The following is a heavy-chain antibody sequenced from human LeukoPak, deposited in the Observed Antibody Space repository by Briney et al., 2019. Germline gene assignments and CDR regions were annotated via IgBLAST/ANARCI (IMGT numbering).Heavy chain of an antibody. Sequence: GGSLRLSCAASGFTFSSYAMSWVRQAPGKGLEWVSAISGSGGSTYYADSVKGRFTISRDNSKNTLYLQMNSLRAEDTAVYYCAKDPRYSSGTAGLDYWGQGTLVTVSS. CDR2: ISGSGGST. V-gene: IGHV3-23*01. CDR1: GFTFSSYA. D-gene: IGHD6-19*01. J-gene: IGHJ4*02. CDR3: AKDPRYSSGTAGLDY.